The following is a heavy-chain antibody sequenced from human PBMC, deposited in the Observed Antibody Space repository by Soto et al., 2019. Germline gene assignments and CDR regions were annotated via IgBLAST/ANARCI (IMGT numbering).Heavy chain of an antibody. V-gene: IGHV3-23*01. CDR2: ISGSGGST. J-gene: IGHJ4*02. CDR3: ATRPLKFYYDSSGD. Sequence: GGSLRLSCAASGFTFSSYAMSWVRQAPGKGLEWVSAISGSGGSTYYADSVKGRFTISRDNSKNTLYLQMNSLRAEDTAVYYCATRPLKFYYDSSGDWGQGTLVTVSS. D-gene: IGHD3-22*01. CDR1: GFTFSSYA.